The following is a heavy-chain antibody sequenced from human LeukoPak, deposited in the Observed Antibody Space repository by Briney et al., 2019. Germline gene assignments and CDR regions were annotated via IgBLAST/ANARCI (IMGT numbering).Heavy chain of an antibody. CDR2: IYSGGST. V-gene: IGHV3-53*01. J-gene: IGHJ3*02. Sequence: GGSLRLSCAASGFTVSGNYMNWVRQAPGKGLEWVSIIYSGGSTFYADSVKGRFTISRDNSKNTLHLQMNSLRAEDTAVYYCARSNDAFDIWGQGTMVTVSS. CDR1: GFTVSGNY. D-gene: IGHD5/OR15-5a*01. CDR3: ARSNDAFDI.